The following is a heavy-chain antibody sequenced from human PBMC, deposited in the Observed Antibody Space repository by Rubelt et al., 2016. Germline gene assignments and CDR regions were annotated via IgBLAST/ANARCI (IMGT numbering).Heavy chain of an antibody. J-gene: IGHJ6*02. V-gene: IGHV3-21*01. CDR3: AILTYGDYYYYYGMDV. D-gene: IGHD4-17*01. CDR2: ISSSSSYI. CDR1: GFTFSSYS. Sequence: LVACGGGLVKPGGSLRLSCAASGFTFSSYSMNWVRQAPGKGLEWVSSISSSSSYIYYADSVKGRFTISRDNAKNSLYLQMNSLRAEDTAVYYCAILTYGDYYYYYGMDVWGQGTTVTVSS.